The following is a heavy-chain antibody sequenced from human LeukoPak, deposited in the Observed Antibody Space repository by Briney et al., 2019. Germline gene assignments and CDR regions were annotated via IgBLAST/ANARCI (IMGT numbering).Heavy chain of an antibody. V-gene: IGHV4-59*01. D-gene: IGHD1-26*01. J-gene: IGHJ2*01. CDR2: IYYSGST. Sequence: SETLSLTCTVSGGSISNYYGNWIRQPPGKGLEWIGHIYYSGSTNYNPSLKSRVTISVDTSKNQFSLKLSSLTAADTAVYYCARRGANSGSYSHFDLWGRGTLVTVSS. CDR1: GGSISNYY. CDR3: ARRGANSGSYSHFDL.